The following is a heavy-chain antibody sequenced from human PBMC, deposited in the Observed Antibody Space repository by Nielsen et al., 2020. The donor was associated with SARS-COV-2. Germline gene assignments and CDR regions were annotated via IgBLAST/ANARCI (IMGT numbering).Heavy chain of an antibody. D-gene: IGHD2-2*01. J-gene: IGHJ6*03. CDR1: GDSVSSHDW. V-gene: IGHV4-4*02. CDR2: VSHSGST. Sequence: SETLSLTCAVSGDSVSSHDWWTWVRPSPGKGLEWIGEVSHSGSTKYNPSLKSRVTLSMDKSKNQFSLRLTSVSVADTAVYFCARGDLVVVPSPLLGLGPIFYYFYLDVWGKGTTVIVSS. CDR3: ARGDLVVVPSPLLGLGPIFYYFYLDV.